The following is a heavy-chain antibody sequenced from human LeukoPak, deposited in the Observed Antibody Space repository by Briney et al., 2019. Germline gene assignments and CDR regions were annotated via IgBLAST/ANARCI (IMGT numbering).Heavy chain of an antibody. Sequence: GRSLRLSCAASGFTFNSYAMHWVRQAPGKGLEWVAVISYDGSNKYYVDSVKGRFTISRDNSKNTLYLQMNSLRAEDTAVYYCARDQVVNNYFDYWGQGTLVTVSS. J-gene: IGHJ4*02. CDR3: ARDQVVNNYFDY. V-gene: IGHV3-30-3*01. D-gene: IGHD4-23*01. CDR1: GFTFNSYA. CDR2: ISYDGSNK.